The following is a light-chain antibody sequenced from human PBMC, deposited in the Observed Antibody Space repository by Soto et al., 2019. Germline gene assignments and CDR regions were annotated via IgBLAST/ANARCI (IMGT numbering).Light chain of an antibody. CDR3: HHYGLSRT. CDR2: EAS. J-gene: IGKJ1*01. CDR1: QSVTSRY. V-gene: IGKV3-20*01. Sequence: EIVLTQSPGTLSLSPGERATLSCRASQSVTSRYLAWYQQKPGQAPRLLIYEASSRATGIPDRFSGSGSGKDFTLTISGLEPEDFAVYFCHHYGLSRTFGQGTKVEIK.